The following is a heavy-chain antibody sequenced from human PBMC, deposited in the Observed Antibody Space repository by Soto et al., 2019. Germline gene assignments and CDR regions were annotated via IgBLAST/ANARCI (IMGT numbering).Heavy chain of an antibody. D-gene: IGHD4-17*01. V-gene: IGHV3-11*04. CDR3: AREDYGDYGGGSDYYYYRAV. J-gene: IGHJ6*03. CDR2: ISSSGSTI. CDR1: GFTFSDYY. Sequence: QVQLVESGGGLVKPGGSLRLSCAASGFTFSDYYMSWIRQAPGKGLEWVSYISSSGSTIYYADSVKGRFTISRDNAENSLYLQMNSLRAEYTAAYYCAREDYGDYGGGSDYYYYRAVRGKGTTVTVSS.